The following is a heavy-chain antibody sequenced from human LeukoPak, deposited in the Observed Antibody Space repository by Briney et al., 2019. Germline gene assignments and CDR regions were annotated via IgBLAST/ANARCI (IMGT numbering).Heavy chain of an antibody. Sequence: GGSLRLLCAASGFTFSNYWMSWVRQAPGQGLEWLANINQDGSEIYYVDTVKGRFTISRDNGKNSLYLQINSLRADDTAVYYCASDLASMIVVRTTNWYIDLWGRGTLVTVSS. CDR3: ASDLASMIVVRTTNWYIDL. CDR2: INQDGSEI. J-gene: IGHJ2*01. V-gene: IGHV3-7*01. D-gene: IGHD3-22*01. CDR1: GFTFSNYW.